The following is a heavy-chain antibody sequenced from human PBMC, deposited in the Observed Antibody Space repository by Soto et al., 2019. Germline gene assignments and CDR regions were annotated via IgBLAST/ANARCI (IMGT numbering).Heavy chain of an antibody. V-gene: IGHV2-26*01. Sequence: SVPTLVNPTETLTLTCTFSGFSLSNARMGVSWIRQPPGKALEWLAHIFSNDEKSYSTSLKSRLTISKDTSKSQVVLTMTNMDPVDTATYYCARVPAAIGWFDPWGQGTLVTVSS. CDR3: ARVPAAIGWFDP. CDR2: IFSNDEK. J-gene: IGHJ5*02. D-gene: IGHD2-2*02. CDR1: GFSLSNARMG.